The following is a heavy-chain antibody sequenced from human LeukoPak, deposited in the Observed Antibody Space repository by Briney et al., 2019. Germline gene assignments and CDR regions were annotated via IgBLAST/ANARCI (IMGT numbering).Heavy chain of an antibody. D-gene: IGHD2-2*01. J-gene: IGHJ4*02. CDR1: GFTFSSYW. Sequence: GGSLRLSCAASGFTFSSYWMSWVRQAPGRGLEWVASIQREGSEEHYVDSVKGRFTISRDNAKNSLYLQMNSLRAEDTAVYYCARRLLLGCSSTSCYDYWGQGTLVTVSS. CDR3: ARRLLLGCSSTSCYDY. V-gene: IGHV3-7*01. CDR2: IQREGSEE.